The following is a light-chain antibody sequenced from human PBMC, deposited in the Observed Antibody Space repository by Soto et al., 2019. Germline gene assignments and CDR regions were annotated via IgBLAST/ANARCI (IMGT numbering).Light chain of an antibody. CDR3: QQDNNWPPWT. Sequence: EIVMTQSPATLSVSTGDRATLFCRASQSVSSDLAWYQQKPGQAPRLLIYGASTRAPGLPARFSGSGSGTEFSLTITSLQSEDVAVYYCQQDNNWPPWTFGQGNKVEIK. CDR1: QSVSSD. J-gene: IGKJ1*01. V-gene: IGKV3-15*01. CDR2: GAS.